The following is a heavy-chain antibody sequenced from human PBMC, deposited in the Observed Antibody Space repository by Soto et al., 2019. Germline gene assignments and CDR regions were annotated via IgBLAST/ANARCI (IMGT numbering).Heavy chain of an antibody. CDR1: GGAISGYY. V-gene: IGHV4-4*07. J-gene: IGHJ5*02. Sequence: PSETLSLTCTVTGGAISGYYWNWIRQSDGEGLEWIGRIYSSGSTNYNPSLKSRVTISLDTSMNYFSLRLSSVTAADTAVYYCARGQRFSDWFDPWGQGTLVTVSS. CDR2: IYSSGST. D-gene: IGHD3-3*01. CDR3: ARGQRFSDWFDP.